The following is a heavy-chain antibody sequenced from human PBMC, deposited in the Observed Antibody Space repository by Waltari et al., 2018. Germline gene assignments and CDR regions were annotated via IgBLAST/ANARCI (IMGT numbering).Heavy chain of an antibody. Sequence: QVQLQESGPGLVKPSETLSLTCTVSGGSISSYYWRWIRQPPGKGLEWIGYIYYSGSTNYNPSLKSRVTISVDTSKNQFSLKLSSVTAADTAVYYCARVLYYDSSVYAFDIWGQGTMVTVSS. CDR3: ARVLYYDSSVYAFDI. V-gene: IGHV4-59*01. D-gene: IGHD3-22*01. J-gene: IGHJ3*02. CDR2: IYYSGST. CDR1: GGSISSYY.